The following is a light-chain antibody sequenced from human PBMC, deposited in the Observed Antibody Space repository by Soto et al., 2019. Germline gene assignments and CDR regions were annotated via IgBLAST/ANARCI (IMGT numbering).Light chain of an antibody. J-gene: IGLJ2*01. Sequence: QSVLTQPPSASGSPGQSLTISCTGTSSDVGGYNHVFWYQQHPGKAPKLMIYEVNKRPSGVPDRFSGSKSGNTASLTVSGLQAEDEADYYCSSYAGSDIFVFGGGTKLTVL. CDR2: EVN. CDR3: SSYAGSDIFV. V-gene: IGLV2-8*01. CDR1: SSDVGGYNH.